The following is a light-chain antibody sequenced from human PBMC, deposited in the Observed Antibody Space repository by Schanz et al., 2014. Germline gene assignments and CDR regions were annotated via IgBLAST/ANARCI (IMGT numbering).Light chain of an antibody. CDR2: GVT. CDR1: SSDIGGYNF. V-gene: IGLV2-8*01. Sequence: QSVLTQPPSASGSPGQSVTISCTGTSSDIGGYNFVSWYQQHPGEAPKLMMYGVTKRPSGVPDRFSGSKSGNTASLTVSWLQAEDEAVYYCSSYAGSNNLVFGGGTKLTVL. J-gene: IGLJ2*01. CDR3: SSYAGSNNLV.